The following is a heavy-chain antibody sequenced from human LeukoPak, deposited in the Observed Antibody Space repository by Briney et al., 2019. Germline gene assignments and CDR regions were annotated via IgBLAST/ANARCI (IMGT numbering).Heavy chain of an antibody. Sequence: ASVKVSCKASGYTFTGYYMHWVRQAPGQGLEWMGWINPNSGGTNYAQKFQGRVTMTRDTSISTAYMELSRLRSDDTAVYYCARDGTTVVTRWFDPWGQGTLVTVSS. V-gene: IGHV1-2*02. J-gene: IGHJ5*02. CDR2: INPNSGGT. D-gene: IGHD4-23*01. CDR3: ARDGTTVVTRWFDP. CDR1: GYTFTGYY.